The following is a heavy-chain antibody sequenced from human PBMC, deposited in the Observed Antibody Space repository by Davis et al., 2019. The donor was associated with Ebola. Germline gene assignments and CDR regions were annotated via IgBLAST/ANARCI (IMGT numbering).Heavy chain of an antibody. V-gene: IGHV4-59*01. J-gene: IGHJ3*02. CDR3: ARGRAHFWLEYAFDI. Sequence: SETLSLTCTVSGGSISSYYWSWIRQPPGKGLEWIGYIYYSGSTNYNPSLKSRVTISVDTSKNQFSLKLSSVTAADTAVYYCARGRAHFWLEYAFDIWGQGTMVTVSS. D-gene: IGHD3-3*02. CDR2: IYYSGST. CDR1: GGSISSYY.